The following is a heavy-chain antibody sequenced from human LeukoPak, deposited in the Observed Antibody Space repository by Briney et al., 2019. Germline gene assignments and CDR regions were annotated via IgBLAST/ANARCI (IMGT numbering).Heavy chain of an antibody. J-gene: IGHJ4*02. Sequence: ASVKVSCKASGGTFSSYAISWVRQAPGQGLEWMGGIIPIFGTANYAQKFQGRVTITADKSTSTAYMELSSLRAEDTAVYYCAKERASRRGNLHFDYWGQGTLVTVSS. V-gene: IGHV1-69*06. D-gene: IGHD4-23*01. CDR2: IIPIFGTA. CDR3: AKERASRRGNLHFDY. CDR1: GGTFSSYA.